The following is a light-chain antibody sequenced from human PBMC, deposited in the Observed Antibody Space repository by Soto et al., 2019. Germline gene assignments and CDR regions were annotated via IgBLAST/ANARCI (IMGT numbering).Light chain of an antibody. CDR1: SSNIGSWY. CDR2: DDD. V-gene: IGLV1-51*01. CDR3: GAWDSRLSALV. Sequence: QSVLTQPPSVSAAPGQKVTISCSGSSSNIGSWYVSWYQQVPGTAPKLLSYDDDKRPSGIPDRFSASKSGTSATLAITGLQTGDEDDFFCGAWDSRLSALVFGARTKLTVL. J-gene: IGLJ2*01.